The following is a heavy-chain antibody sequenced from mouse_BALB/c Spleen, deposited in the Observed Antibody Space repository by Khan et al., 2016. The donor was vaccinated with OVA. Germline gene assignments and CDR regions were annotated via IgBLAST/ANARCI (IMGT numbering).Heavy chain of an antibody. Sequence: QVQLQQSGAELARPRASVKLSCKASGYTFTDYYITWVKQRTGQGLEWIGEIYPGSGNTYYNENFKGKATLTADKSSNTAYIHLSSLTSEDSAVYFCARMDTTSLDYWGQGTTLTVSS. D-gene: IGHD2-3*01. J-gene: IGHJ2*01. V-gene: IGHV1-77*01. CDR1: GYTFTDYY. CDR3: ARMDTTSLDY. CDR2: IYPGSGNT.